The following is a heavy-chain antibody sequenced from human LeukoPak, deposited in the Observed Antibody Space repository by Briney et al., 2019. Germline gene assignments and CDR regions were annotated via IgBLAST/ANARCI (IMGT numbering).Heavy chain of an antibody. CDR3: AREGIAVAGTLGY. D-gene: IGHD6-19*01. CDR1: GYTFTSYA. V-gene: IGHV1-2*04. Sequence: ASVKVSCKASGYTFTSYAMNWVRQAPGQGLEWMGWINPNSGGTNYAQKFQGWVTMTRDTSISTAYMELSRLRSDDTAVYYCAREGIAVAGTLGYWGQGTLVTVSS. CDR2: INPNSGGT. J-gene: IGHJ4*02.